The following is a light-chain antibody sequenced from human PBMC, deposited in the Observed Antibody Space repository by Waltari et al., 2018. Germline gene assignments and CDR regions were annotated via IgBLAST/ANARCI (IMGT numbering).Light chain of an antibody. V-gene: IGLV2-14*01. CDR2: EVN. CDR1: SRDIGAYNY. J-gene: IGLJ2*01. CDR3: FSFSTTTPD. Sequence: QSALTQPASVSGSPGQSITISCVGTSRDIGAYNYASWYQHHPGKAPKLIIYEVNNRPSGISNRFSGSKSGNTASLTISGLQAEDEADYYCFSFSTTTPDFGGGTKLTVL.